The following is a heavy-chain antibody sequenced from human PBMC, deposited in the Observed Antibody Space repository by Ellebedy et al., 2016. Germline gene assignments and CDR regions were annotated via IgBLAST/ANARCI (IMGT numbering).Heavy chain of an antibody. Sequence: GESLKISXAVSGFTFTSYSMKWVRQTPGKGLEWVSYISPTSGSTIYYADSVKGRFTISRDNAKNSVYLQMNSLRDEDKAVYYCTRGGLDNSFDVWGQGTMVTVSS. J-gene: IGHJ3*01. D-gene: IGHD3-16*01. CDR3: TRGGLDNSFDV. CDR1: GFTFTSYS. V-gene: IGHV3-48*02. CDR2: ISPTSGSTI.